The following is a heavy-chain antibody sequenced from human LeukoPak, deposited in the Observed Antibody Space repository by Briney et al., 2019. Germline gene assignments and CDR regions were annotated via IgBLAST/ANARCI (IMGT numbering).Heavy chain of an antibody. CDR1: GFTLSSYA. J-gene: IGHJ4*02. Sequence: VGTLRLSRAASGFTLSSYAMSWVRQAPGKGLEWVSAISGSGGRTYYADSVKGRFTISRDNSKNTLYLQMNSLRAEDTAVYYCAKFSPAARFSFDYWGQGTLVTVSS. CDR2: ISGSGGRT. CDR3: AKFSPAARFSFDY. V-gene: IGHV3-23*01. D-gene: IGHD2-2*01.